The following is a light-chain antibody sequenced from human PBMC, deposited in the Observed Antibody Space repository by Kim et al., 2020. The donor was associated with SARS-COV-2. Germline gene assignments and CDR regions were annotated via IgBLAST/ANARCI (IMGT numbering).Light chain of an antibody. CDR2: GAS. V-gene: IGKV3-15*01. CDR1: QSVSNN. J-gene: IGKJ4*01. Sequence: VSPGERATLSCRASQSVSNNLAWYQLKPGQAPRLLIYGASTRATGIPARFSGSGSGTEFTLTISSLQSEDFAVYSCQQYNNWPLTFGGGTKVDIK. CDR3: QQYNNWPLT.